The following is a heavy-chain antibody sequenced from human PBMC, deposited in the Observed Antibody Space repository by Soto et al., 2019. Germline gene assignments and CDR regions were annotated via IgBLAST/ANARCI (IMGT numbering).Heavy chain of an antibody. Sequence: EVQLVESGGGLVQPGGSLRLSCAASGFTFSRYWMSWVRQAPGKGLEWVANIKQDGSEKYYVDSVKGRFTISRDNAKNSLYLQMKSLTAEDTAVYYCARDSVGATTRVFDYWGQGTLVTVSS. CDR1: GFTFSRYW. J-gene: IGHJ4*02. CDR2: IKQDGSEK. CDR3: ARDSVGATTRVFDY. V-gene: IGHV3-7*05. D-gene: IGHD1-26*01.